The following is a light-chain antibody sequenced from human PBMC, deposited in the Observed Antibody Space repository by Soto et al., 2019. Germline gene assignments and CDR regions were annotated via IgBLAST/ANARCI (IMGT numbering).Light chain of an antibody. J-gene: IGKJ4*01. Sequence: EIVLTQSPGTLSLSPGERATISCRASQSVSSSYLAWYQQQPGQAPRLLIYGASIRATGIPDRFSGSGSAKYFTLTISRLAPEDFAVYYCQQYGSSPTFGGGTKVEIK. CDR2: GAS. CDR1: QSVSSSY. CDR3: QQYGSSPT. V-gene: IGKV3-20*01.